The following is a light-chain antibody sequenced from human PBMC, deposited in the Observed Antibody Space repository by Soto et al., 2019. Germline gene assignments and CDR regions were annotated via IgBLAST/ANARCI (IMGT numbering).Light chain of an antibody. CDR1: QILLDSNGYNY. CDR3: MQALQMRT. CDR2: LGS. J-gene: IGKJ1*01. Sequence: DIVMTQSPLSLPVTPGEPASISCRSSQILLDSNGYNYLDWYLQKPGQSPQLLIYLGSNRASGVPDRFSGSGSGTDFTLQISRGEAEDVGVYYCMQALQMRTFGQGTKVELK. V-gene: IGKV2-28*01.